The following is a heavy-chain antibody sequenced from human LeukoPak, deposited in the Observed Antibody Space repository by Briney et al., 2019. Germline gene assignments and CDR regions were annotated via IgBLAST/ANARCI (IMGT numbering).Heavy chain of an antibody. D-gene: IGHD2-2*01. CDR1: GGSISSGSYY. CDR2: IYTSGST. Sequence: SETLSLTCTVSGGSISSGSYYWSWIRQPAGKGLEWIGRIYTSGSTNYNPSLKSRVTISVDTSKNQFSLKLSSVTAADTAVYYCARESSTQINWFDPWGQGTLVTVSS. CDR3: ARESSTQINWFDP. V-gene: IGHV4-61*02. J-gene: IGHJ5*02.